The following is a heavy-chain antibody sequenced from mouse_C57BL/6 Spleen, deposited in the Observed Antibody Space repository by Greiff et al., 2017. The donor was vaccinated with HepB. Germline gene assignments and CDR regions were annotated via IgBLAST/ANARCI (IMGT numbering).Heavy chain of an antibody. CDR2: INPNNGGT. CDR1: GYTFTDYY. D-gene: IGHD1-1*01. J-gene: IGHJ2*01. V-gene: IGHV1-26*01. Sequence: VQLQQSGPELVKPGASVKISCKASGYTFTDYYMNWVKQSHGNSLEWIGDINPNNGGTSYNQKFKGKATLTVDKSSSTAYMELRSLTSEDSAVYYCARHYYGSSYYFDYWGQGTTLTVSS. CDR3: ARHYYGSSYYFDY.